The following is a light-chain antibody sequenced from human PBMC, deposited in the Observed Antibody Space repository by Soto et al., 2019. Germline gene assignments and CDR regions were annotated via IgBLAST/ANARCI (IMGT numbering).Light chain of an antibody. CDR2: DVS. Sequence: QAVVTQPASVSGSPGQSITISCTGTSSDVGGYDYVSWYQHHPGKAPKLMIYDVSNRPSGVSNRFSGSKSGNTASLTISGLQAEDEADYYCSSYTSSSALGVFGGGTKLTVL. CDR1: SSDVGGYDY. CDR3: SSYTSSSALGV. J-gene: IGLJ2*01. V-gene: IGLV2-14*03.